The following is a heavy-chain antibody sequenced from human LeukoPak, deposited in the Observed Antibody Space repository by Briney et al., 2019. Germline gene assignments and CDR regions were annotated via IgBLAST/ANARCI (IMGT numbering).Heavy chain of an antibody. J-gene: IGHJ5*02. D-gene: IGHD6-13*01. CDR1: GGSISSYY. CDR2: IYYSGST. V-gene: IGHV4-59*01. Sequence: SETLSLTCTVSGGSISSYYWSWIRQPPGKGLEWIGYIYYSGSTNYNPSLKSRVTISVDTSKDQFSLKLSSVTAADTAVYYCARENGSSWYNWFDPWGQGTLVTVSS. CDR3: ARENGSSWYNWFDP.